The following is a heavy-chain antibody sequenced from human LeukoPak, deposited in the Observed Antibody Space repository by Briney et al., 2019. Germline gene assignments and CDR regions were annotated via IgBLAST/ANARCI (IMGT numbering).Heavy chain of an antibody. CDR1: GYTFPNYG. J-gene: IGHJ4*02. V-gene: IGHV1-18*01. D-gene: IGHD1-1*01. CDR3: ARGPYGNNWFFGY. Sequence: ASVKVSCKTSGYTFPNYGISWVRQAPGQGLEWMGWISPYNGNTKYPQKFQGRLTMATDTSTSTAYMDLRSLRSDDTAVYYCARGPYGNNWFFGYWGQGTRVTVSS. CDR2: ISPYNGNT.